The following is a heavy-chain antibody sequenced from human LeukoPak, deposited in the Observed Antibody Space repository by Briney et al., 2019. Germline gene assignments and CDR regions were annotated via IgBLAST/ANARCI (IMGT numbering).Heavy chain of an antibody. V-gene: IGHV1-8*01. Sequence: ASVKVSCKASGYTFTSYDINWVRQATGQGLEWMGWMNPNSGNTGYAQKFQGRVTMTRDTSISTAYMELSRLRSDDTAVYYCARGSIQQGDYWGQGTLVTVSS. D-gene: IGHD5-18*01. CDR2: MNPNSGNT. CDR1: GYTFTSYD. J-gene: IGHJ4*02. CDR3: ARGSIQQGDY.